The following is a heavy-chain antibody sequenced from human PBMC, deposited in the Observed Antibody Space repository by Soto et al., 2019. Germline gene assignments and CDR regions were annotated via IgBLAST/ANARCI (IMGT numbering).Heavy chain of an antibody. CDR1: GGSISSNY. Sequence: PSETLSLTCTVSGGSISSNYWTWIRQPPGKGLEWIGYVYNSGSTNYNPSLKSRVTISADTSKSQFSLKVNSMTAADTAVYYCARYRRGAVAGYTLDNWGQGILVTVSS. CDR2: VYNSGST. D-gene: IGHD6-13*01. J-gene: IGHJ4*02. V-gene: IGHV4-59*01. CDR3: ARYRRGAVAGYTLDN.